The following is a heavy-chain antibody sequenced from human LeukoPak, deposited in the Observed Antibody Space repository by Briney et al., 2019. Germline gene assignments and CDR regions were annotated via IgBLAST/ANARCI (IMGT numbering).Heavy chain of an antibody. V-gene: IGHV4-34*01. J-gene: IGHJ4*02. D-gene: IGHD6-6*01. CDR1: GGSFSGYY. CDR3: VRGGSQYSSSNY. Sequence: SETLSLTCAVYGGSFSGYYWSWIRQPPGKGLEWIGEINHSGSTNYNPSLKSRVTISVDTSKNQFSLKLSSVTAADTAVYYCVRGGSQYSSSNYWGQGTLVTVSS. CDR2: INHSGST.